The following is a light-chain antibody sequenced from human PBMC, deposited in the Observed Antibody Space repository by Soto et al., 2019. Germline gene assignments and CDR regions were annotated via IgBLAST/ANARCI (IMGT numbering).Light chain of an antibody. CDR2: ENN. V-gene: IGLV1-51*02. J-gene: IGLJ1*01. CDR3: GTWDSSLSAYV. Sequence: QSVLTQPPPVSAAPGQKVTISCSGSSSNIGNNYVSWYQQLPGTAPKLLIYENNKRPSGIPDRFSGSKSGTSATLGITGLQTGDEADFYCGTWDSSLSAYVFGTGTKVTV. CDR1: SSNIGNNY.